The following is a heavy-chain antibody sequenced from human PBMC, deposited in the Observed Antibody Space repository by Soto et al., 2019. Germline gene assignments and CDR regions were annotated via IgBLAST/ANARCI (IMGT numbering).Heavy chain of an antibody. V-gene: IGHV4-59*08. CDR2: MYYTGST. Sequence: SXTLSLTCTVSGGSISSYYWSWIRQPPGKGLECIGYMYYTGSTNYNPSLKSRVTISVDTSKNQFSLKLSSVTAADTAVYYCARVGSSIATRPFDYWGQGTLVTAPQ. J-gene: IGHJ4*02. CDR1: GGSISSYY. D-gene: IGHD6-6*01. CDR3: ARVGSSIATRPFDY.